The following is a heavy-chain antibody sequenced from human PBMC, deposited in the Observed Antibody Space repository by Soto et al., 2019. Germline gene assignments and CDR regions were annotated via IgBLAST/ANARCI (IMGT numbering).Heavy chain of an antibody. V-gene: IGHV3-23*01. D-gene: IGHD1-1*01. CDR2: ISGSDGRT. J-gene: IGHJ5*02. CDR3: AKSLNINWKNWFDP. Sequence: EVQILESGGGLVQPGGSLRLSCAASGFTFSSSAMNWVRQAPGKGLEWVSVISGSDGRTYYADSVKGRFTISRDNSKNTLYLDMISLRAEDTAVYYCAKSLNINWKNWFDPWGQGTLVTVSS. CDR1: GFTFSSSA.